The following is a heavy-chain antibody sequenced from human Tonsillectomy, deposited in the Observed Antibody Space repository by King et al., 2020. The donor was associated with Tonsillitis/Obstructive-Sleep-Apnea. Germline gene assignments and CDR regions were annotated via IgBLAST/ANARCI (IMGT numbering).Heavy chain of an antibody. D-gene: IGHD4-23*01. CDR1: GFTLSNYA. J-gene: IGHJ4*02. V-gene: IGHV3-23*04. Sequence: VQLVESGGGLVQPGGSLRLPGAASGFTLSNYAMSGVGQAPGKGLEWVAAFSGGVGGTFYADSVKGRFTIPRENSNNTLYLQMKGLRAEDTAVYYCAKEGDYGGDFDYGGQGTLVTVSS. CDR3: AKEGDYGGDFDY. CDR2: FSGGVGGT.